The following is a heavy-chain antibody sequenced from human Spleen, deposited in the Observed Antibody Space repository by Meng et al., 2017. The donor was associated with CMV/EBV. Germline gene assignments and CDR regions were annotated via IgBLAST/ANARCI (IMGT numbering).Heavy chain of an antibody. CDR1: GFNVSGYV. CDR2: ISGSGDST. J-gene: IGHJ5*02. Sequence: RISCAASGFNVSGYVRSWVREAAGKGLEWVSAISGSGDSTYYAESVKGRFTVSRDNSKNTVYLQMNSLRVDDTAVYYCAKGGMWYDTWGQGSLVTVSS. V-gene: IGHV3-23*01. D-gene: IGHD1-1*01. CDR3: AKGGMWYDT.